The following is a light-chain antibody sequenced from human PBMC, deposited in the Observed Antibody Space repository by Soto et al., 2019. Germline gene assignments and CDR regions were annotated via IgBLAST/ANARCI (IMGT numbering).Light chain of an antibody. Sequence: QSVLTQPPSASGTPGQRVTISCSGSSSNIGSNTVTWYRQLPGTAPKLLIYTNNQRPSGVPDRFSGSKSGTSASLAITGLQSEDEAEYYCAAWDDSLNGYVFGTGTKVTVL. CDR1: SSNIGSNT. J-gene: IGLJ1*01. CDR2: TNN. V-gene: IGLV1-44*01. CDR3: AAWDDSLNGYV.